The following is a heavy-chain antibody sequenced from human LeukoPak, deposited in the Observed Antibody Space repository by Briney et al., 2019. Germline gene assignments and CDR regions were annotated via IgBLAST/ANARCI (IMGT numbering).Heavy chain of an antibody. V-gene: IGHV4-30-2*01. CDR1: GVSISSGGYY. J-gene: IGHJ3*02. CDR3: ARYKLTGDPGDAFDI. D-gene: IGHD7-27*01. Sequence: PSETLSLTCTVSGVSISSGGYYWSWIRQPPGKGLEWIGYIYHSGSTYYNPSLKSRVTISVDRSKNQFSLKLSSVTAADTAVYYCARYKLTGDPGDAFDIWGQGTMVTVSS. CDR2: IYHSGST.